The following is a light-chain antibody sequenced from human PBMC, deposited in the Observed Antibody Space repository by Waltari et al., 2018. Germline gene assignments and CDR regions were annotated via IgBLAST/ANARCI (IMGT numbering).Light chain of an antibody. CDR3: QQYDNLPPLT. V-gene: IGKV1-33*01. CDR1: QDITND. CDR2: DAS. Sequence: DIQMTQSPSSLSASVGDRVTITCQASQDITNDLNWYQQKPGKAPKLLIVDASNMETGVPSRFSGSGSGTDFTFTISSLQPEDIATYYCQQYDNLPPLTFGGGTKVEIK. J-gene: IGKJ4*01.